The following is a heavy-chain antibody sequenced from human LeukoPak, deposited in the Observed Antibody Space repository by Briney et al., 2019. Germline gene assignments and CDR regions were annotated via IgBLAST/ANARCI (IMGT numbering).Heavy chain of an antibody. D-gene: IGHD1-14*01. CDR1: GFTFDDYG. Sequence: RPGGSLRLSCAASGFTFDDYGMSWVRQAPGKGLEWVSGINWNGGSTGYAGSVKGRFTISRDNAKNSLYLQMNSLRAEDTALYYCARDLPWEPYGDYWGQGTLVTVSS. V-gene: IGHV3-20*04. CDR2: INWNGGST. CDR3: ARDLPWEPYGDY. J-gene: IGHJ4*02.